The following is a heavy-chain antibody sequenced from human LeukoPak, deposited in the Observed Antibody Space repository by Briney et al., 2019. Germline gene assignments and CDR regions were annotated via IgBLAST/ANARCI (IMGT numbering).Heavy chain of an antibody. CDR2: IYYSGIT. CDR1: GGSISSYY. D-gene: IGHD4-17*01. V-gene: IGHV4-59*08. Sequence: MSSETLSLTCTVSGGSISSYYWSWIRQPPGKGLEWIGYIYYSGITNYNPSLKSRVTISVDTSKNQFSLKLSSVTAADTAVYYCARSRSYGDYVGGYYYYMDVWGKGTTVTISS. CDR3: ARSRSYGDYVGGYYYYMDV. J-gene: IGHJ6*03.